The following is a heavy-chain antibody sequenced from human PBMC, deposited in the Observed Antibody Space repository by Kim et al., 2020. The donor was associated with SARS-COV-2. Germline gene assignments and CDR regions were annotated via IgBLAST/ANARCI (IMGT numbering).Heavy chain of an antibody. CDR3: ARGREVWIVIFAVVIRGDA. V-gene: IGHV7-4-1*02. J-gene: IGHJ3*01. CDR2: FNTNTGDP. Sequence: ASVKVSCKASGYTFTNYAMNWVRQAPGQGLEWMGWFNTNTGDPTYAQSFTGRFVISLDTSADTAYLQISSLTAEDTAVYYCARGREVWIVIFAVVIRGDA. CDR1: GYTFTNYA. D-gene: IGHD3-3*01.